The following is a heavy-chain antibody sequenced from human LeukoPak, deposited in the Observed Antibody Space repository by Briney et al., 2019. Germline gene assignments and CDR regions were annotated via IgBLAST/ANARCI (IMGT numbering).Heavy chain of an antibody. Sequence: GGSLRLSCAASEFCVCSNYMTWVRQAPGKGLEWVSFIYSGGSNYYANFVEGRMIISYDYSKNTLLFQMNSMRAEDTAFYYCARGSYASGSSWPFDYWGQGTLVTVSS. CDR2: IYSGGSN. D-gene: IGHD3-10*01. J-gene: IGHJ4*02. V-gene: IGHV3-53*01. CDR3: ARGSYASGSSWPFDY. CDR1: EFCVCSNY.